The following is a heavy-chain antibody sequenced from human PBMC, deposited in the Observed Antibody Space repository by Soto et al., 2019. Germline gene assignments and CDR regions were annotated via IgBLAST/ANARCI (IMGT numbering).Heavy chain of an antibody. J-gene: IGHJ4*02. Sequence: PSETLSLTCTVSCGSITTGGYYWSWIRQLPGKGLEWIGHRYYSESTYYNPSLKSRASISLDTSKNQFSLKLSFVTAADTAMYYCARTKCSGGSCYSWSLDYWGQGTPVTVSS. CDR2: RYYSEST. D-gene: IGHD2-15*01. V-gene: IGHV4-31*03. CDR3: ARTKCSGGSCYSWSLDY. CDR1: CGSITTGGYY.